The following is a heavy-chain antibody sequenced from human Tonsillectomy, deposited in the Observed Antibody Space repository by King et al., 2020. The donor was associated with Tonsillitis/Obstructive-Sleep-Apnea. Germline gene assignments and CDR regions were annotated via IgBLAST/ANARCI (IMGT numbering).Heavy chain of an antibody. CDR1: GGSISSSSYY. V-gene: IGHV4-39*01. CDR2: IYYSGST. J-gene: IGHJ4*02. CDR3: ARRGIIAAEYYFDY. Sequence: PLQESGPGLVKPSETLSLTCAVSGGSISSSSYYWGWIRQPPGKGLEWIGSIYYSGSTYYNPSLKSRVTISVDTSKNQFSLKLSSVTAADTAVYYCARRGIIAAEYYFDYWGQGTLVTVSS. D-gene: IGHD6-13*01.